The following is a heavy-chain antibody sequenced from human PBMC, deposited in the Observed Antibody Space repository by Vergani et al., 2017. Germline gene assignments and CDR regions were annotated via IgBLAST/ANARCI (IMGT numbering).Heavy chain of an antibody. CDR2: IIPILGIA. D-gene: IGHD6-13*01. CDR1: GGTFSSYT. Sequence: QVQLVQSGAEVKKPGSSVKVSCKASGGTFSSYTISWVRQAPGQGLEWMGRIIPILGIANCAQKLQGRVTFTAYKSPSTAYMALSSLRSEDTAVYYCARASAGNYYDYGMDVWGQGTTVTVSS. V-gene: IGHV1-69*02. J-gene: IGHJ6*02. CDR3: ARASAGNYYDYGMDV.